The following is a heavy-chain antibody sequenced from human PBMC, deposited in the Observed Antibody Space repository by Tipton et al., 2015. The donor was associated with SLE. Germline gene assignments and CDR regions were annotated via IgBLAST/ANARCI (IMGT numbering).Heavy chain of an antibody. V-gene: IGHV4-31*03. D-gene: IGHD1-26*01. Sequence: TLSLTCTVSGGSISSGNYYWTWIRQHPGKGLEWIGYIYDTEPTYYNPSLKSRVTMSIDRSKNHFSLRLRSVSAADTAIYYCAREVKSGRYDWFDPWGQGTLVTVSS. J-gene: IGHJ5*02. CDR2: IYDTEPT. CDR3: AREVKSGRYDWFDP. CDR1: GGSISSGNYY.